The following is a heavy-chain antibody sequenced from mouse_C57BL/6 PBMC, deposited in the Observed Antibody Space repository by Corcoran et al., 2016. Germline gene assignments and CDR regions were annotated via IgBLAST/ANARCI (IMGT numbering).Heavy chain of an antibody. CDR1: GYTFTDYN. J-gene: IGHJ4*01. V-gene: IGHV1-18*01. D-gene: IGHD2-10*02. Sequence: EVQLQQSGPELVKPGASVKIPCKASGYTFTDYNMDWVKQSHGKSLEWIGDINPNNGGTIYNQKFKGKATLTVDKSSSTAYMELRSLTSEDTAVYYCAVWYLGYYAMDYWGQGTSVTVSS. CDR3: AVWYLGYYAMDY. CDR2: INPNNGGT.